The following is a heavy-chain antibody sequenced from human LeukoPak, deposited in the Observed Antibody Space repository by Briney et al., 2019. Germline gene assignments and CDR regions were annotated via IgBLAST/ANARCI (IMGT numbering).Heavy chain of an antibody. CDR3: AKGYYFDILSGYSSLDS. D-gene: IGHD3-9*01. Sequence: PGGSLRLSCAASGFAASGCTFSTFGMHWVRQAPGEGLEWVAFVRYDGTNKYYADSVKGRFTISRDDSKNTLYLQTNSLRAEDTATYYCAKGYYFDILSGYSSLDSWGQGTLVTVSS. CDR2: VRYDGTNK. CDR1: GCTFSTFG. V-gene: IGHV3-30*02. J-gene: IGHJ4*02.